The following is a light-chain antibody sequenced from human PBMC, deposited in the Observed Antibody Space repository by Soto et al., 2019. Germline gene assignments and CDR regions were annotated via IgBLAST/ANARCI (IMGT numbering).Light chain of an antibody. CDR3: QHYGNLPIT. V-gene: IGKV1-33*01. CDR1: QDISNS. J-gene: IGKJ5*01. Sequence: DIQMTQSPSSLSASVGDRVTITCQASQDISNSLNWYQQKPGRAPKLLIYDASNLETGVPSRFSGSRSGTYFSFTISSLQPEDVATYYCQHYGNLPITFGQGTRLEIK. CDR2: DAS.